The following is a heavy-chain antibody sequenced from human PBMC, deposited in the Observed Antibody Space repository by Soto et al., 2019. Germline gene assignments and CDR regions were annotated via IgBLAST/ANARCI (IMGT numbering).Heavy chain of an antibody. V-gene: IGHV4-31*03. CDR2: IYYSGST. Sequence: SETLSLTCTVSGGSISSGGYYWSWIRQHPGKGLEWIGYIYYSGSTYYNPSLKSRVTISVDTSKNQFSLKLSSVTAADTAVYYCARDSSVLMVSAGYFDYWGQGTLVTVSS. CDR1: GGSISSGGYY. D-gene: IGHD2-8*01. J-gene: IGHJ4*02. CDR3: ARDSSVLMVSAGYFDY.